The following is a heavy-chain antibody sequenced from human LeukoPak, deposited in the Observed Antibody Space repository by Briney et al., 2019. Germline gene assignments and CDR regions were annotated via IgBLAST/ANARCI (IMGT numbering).Heavy chain of an antibody. V-gene: IGHV3-15*01. CDR1: GFPFNNAW. CDR2: IRSNNDGGTT. D-gene: IGHD3/OR15-3a*01. J-gene: IGHJ4*02. Sequence: GGSLRLSCVVSGFPFNNAWLNWVRQAPGKGLEWVGRIRSNNDGGTTDLAAPLEGRFTMSRDDSKNTVYLQMDRLKSEDTAVYYCTTDMDWDGGDYWGQGTLVTVSS. CDR3: TTDMDWDGGDY.